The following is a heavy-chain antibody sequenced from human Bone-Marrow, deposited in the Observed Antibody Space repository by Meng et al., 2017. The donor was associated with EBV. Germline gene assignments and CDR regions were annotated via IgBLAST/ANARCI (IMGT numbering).Heavy chain of an antibody. CDR3: ARGPGRGVVARRAFSVGDY. V-gene: IGHV4-34*01. D-gene: IGHD3-10*01. CDR2: INHSGST. Sequence: QVQPQQWGRGRLTPSETLSLTCAVYGGSCSGFYLSWILQPPGKGLEWIGEINHSGSTNYNPSLKSRVTISVDTSKKQFSLKLSSVTAADTAVYYCARGPGRGVVARRAFSVGDYWGQGTLVTVSS. CDR1: GGSCSGFY. J-gene: IGHJ4*02.